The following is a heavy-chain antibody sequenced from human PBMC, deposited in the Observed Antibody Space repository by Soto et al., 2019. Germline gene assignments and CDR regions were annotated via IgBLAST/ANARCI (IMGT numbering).Heavy chain of an antibody. D-gene: IGHD3-3*01. CDR3: ARDHRGPDYDFWSGYYGPMDG. CDR2: IWYDGSNK. CDR1: GVILSRDG. Sequence: TRGARRLLWGGSGVILSRDGMLLGRQAPGKGVEWVAVIWYDGSNKYYADSVKGRFTISRDNSKNTLYLQMNSLRAEDTAVYYCARDHRGPDYDFWSGYYGPMDGWGQGTTVTVSS. J-gene: IGHJ6*02. V-gene: IGHV3-33*01.